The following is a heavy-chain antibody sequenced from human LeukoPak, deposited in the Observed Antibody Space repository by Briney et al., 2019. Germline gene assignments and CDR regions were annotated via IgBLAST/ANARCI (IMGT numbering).Heavy chain of an antibody. Sequence: PGGSLRLSCAASGFTFNSYWMAWVRQAPGKGLEWVSVIYSGGSTYYADSVKGRFTISRDNAKNSLYLQMNSLRAEDTAVYYCARDLRAAPGYFDYWGQGTLVTVSS. J-gene: IGHJ4*02. D-gene: IGHD2-15*01. CDR1: GFTFNSYW. V-gene: IGHV3-66*01. CDR2: IYSGGST. CDR3: ARDLRAAPGYFDY.